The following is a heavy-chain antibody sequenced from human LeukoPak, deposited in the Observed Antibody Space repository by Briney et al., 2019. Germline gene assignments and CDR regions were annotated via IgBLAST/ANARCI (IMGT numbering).Heavy chain of an antibody. J-gene: IGHJ1*01. D-gene: IGHD1-1*01. CDR1: GFTFSSYS. V-gene: IGHV3-48*01. CDR2: ISSGSSTI. CDR3: ARDPVQLERRGYFQH. Sequence: GGSLRLSCAASGFTFSSYSMNWVRQAPGKGLEWVSYISSGSSTIYYADSVKGRFTISRDNAKNSLYLQMNSLRAEDTAVYYCARDPVQLERRGYFQHWGQGTLVTVSS.